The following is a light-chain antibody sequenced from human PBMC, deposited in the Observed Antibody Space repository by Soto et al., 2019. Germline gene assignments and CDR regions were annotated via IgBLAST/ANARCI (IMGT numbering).Light chain of an antibody. CDR1: QSISSH. J-gene: IGKJ2*01. CDR3: QESFSSLHT. V-gene: IGKV1-39*01. Sequence: DIQMTQSPSSLSASVGDRVTITCRASQSISSHLNWYQQIPGKAPKLLIYAASSLVSGVPSRFSGSGSETDFTLTISSLQPEDFATYHCQESFSSLHTFGQGTRWISN. CDR2: AAS.